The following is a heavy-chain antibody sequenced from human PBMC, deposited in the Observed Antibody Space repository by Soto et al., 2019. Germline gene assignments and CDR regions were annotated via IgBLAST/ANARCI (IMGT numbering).Heavy chain of an antibody. V-gene: IGHV1-69*08. CDR1: GDTFSSYT. D-gene: IGHD6-19*01. Sequence: QVQLVQSGAEVKKPGSSVKVSCKASGDTFSSYTISWVRQAPGQGLEWMGRIIPILGIANYAQKFQGRVTHTADKSTSRAYRELSSLRSEDTAVYYCARERGAYSSGWAVLYYFDYWGQGTLVTVSS. CDR3: ARERGAYSSGWAVLYYFDY. CDR2: IIPILGIA. J-gene: IGHJ4*02.